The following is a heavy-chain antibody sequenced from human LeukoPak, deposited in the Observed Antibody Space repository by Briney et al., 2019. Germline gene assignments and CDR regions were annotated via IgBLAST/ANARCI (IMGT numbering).Heavy chain of an antibody. V-gene: IGHV1-2*06. CDR1: GYSFSDYS. J-gene: IGHJ4*02. CDR2: INPNSGGT. CDR3: ARGGSGSGYLYYFDY. D-gene: IGHD3-10*01. Sequence: ASVKVSCKASGYSFSDYSMHWVRQAPGQGLDWMGRINPNSGGTSYAQNFQGRVSMTRDTSISTTYMELNGLTSDDTAVYYCARGGSGSGYLYYFDYWGQGTLVSVSP.